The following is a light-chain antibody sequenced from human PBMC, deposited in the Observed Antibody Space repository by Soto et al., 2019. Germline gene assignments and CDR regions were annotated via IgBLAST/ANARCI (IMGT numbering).Light chain of an antibody. Sequence: QSVLAQPRSVSAGRGQKVRMSCSGSGSNIGGNSVSWYQQLPGTAPKLLIYDDNKRPSGIPDRFSGSKSGTSATLGITGFQTGDEADYYCGSWDSSLSAYVFGTGTKVTVL. V-gene: IGLV1-51*01. CDR2: DDN. J-gene: IGLJ1*01. CDR3: GSWDSSLSAYV. CDR1: GSNIGGNS.